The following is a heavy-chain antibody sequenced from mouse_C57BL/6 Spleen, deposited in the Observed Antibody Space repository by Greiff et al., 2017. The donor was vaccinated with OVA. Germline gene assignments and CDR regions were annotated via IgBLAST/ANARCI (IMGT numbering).Heavy chain of an antibody. CDR2: ISDGGSYT. CDR3: ARTYYYAMDY. V-gene: IGHV5-4*03. J-gene: IGHJ4*01. CDR1: GFTFSSYA. Sequence: EVKLQESGGGLVKPGGSLKLSCAASGFTFSSYAMSWVRQTPEKRLEWVATISDGGSYTYYPDNVKGRFTISRDNAKNNLYLQMSHLKSEDTAMYYCARTYYYAMDYWGQGTSGTVSS.